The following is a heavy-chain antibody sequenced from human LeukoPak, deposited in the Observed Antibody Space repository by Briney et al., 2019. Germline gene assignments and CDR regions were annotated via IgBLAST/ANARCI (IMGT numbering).Heavy chain of an antibody. V-gene: IGHV1-18*01. D-gene: IGHD3-22*01. J-gene: IGHJ4*02. CDR1: GYTFSSYG. CDR3: ARGHPGYYDNSGYLPLDY. Sequence: ASVKVSCEAFGYTFSSYGISWVRQAPGQGLEWMGWISAYSGNTNYAEKLEGRVTMTADTSTNTAYMELRSLRSADTAVYYCARGHPGYYDNSGYLPLDYWGQGTLVTASS. CDR2: ISAYSGNT.